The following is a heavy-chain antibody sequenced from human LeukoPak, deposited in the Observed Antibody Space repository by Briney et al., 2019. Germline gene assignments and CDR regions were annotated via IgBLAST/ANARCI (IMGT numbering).Heavy chain of an antibody. CDR1: GDSISSGNYY. V-gene: IGHV4-61*02. D-gene: IGHD5-18*01. Sequence: SETLSLTCTVSGDSISSGNYYWTWIRQPAGKGLEWIGRIYTSGSTNYNPSPKSRVTISVDTSKNQFSLKLSSVTAADTAVYYCATLGYSYGTDYWGQGTLVTVSS. CDR2: IYTSGST. CDR3: ATLGYSYGTDY. J-gene: IGHJ4*02.